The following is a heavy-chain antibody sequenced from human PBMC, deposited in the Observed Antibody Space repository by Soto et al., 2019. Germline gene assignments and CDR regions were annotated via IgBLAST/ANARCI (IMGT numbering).Heavy chain of an antibody. D-gene: IGHD2-15*01. J-gene: IGHJ4*02. CDR2: ISAYNGNT. CDR1: GYTFTSYG. V-gene: IGHV1-18*01. Sequence: QVQLVQSGAEVKKPGASVKVSCKASGYTFTSYGISWVRQAPGQGLEWMGWISAYNGNTRYAQKLQGRVTMTTDTSPSRAYMQLRSMRSDDTAVYYCALDAPLGRKDNWGQGTLVTVFS. CDR3: ALDAPLGRKDN.